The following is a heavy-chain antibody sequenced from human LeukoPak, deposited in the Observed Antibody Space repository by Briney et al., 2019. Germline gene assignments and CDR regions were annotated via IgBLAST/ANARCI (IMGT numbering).Heavy chain of an antibody. D-gene: IGHD6-6*01. CDR1: GFTFSSYG. V-gene: IGHV3-30*03. Sequence: PGGSLRLSCAASGFTFSSYGMHWVRQAPGKGLEWVAVISYDGSNRYYADSVKGRFTISRDNSKNTLYLQMNSLRAEDTAVYYCARDWGRDKYSSSQGDYWGQGTLVTVSS. J-gene: IGHJ4*02. CDR3: ARDWGRDKYSSSQGDY. CDR2: ISYDGSNR.